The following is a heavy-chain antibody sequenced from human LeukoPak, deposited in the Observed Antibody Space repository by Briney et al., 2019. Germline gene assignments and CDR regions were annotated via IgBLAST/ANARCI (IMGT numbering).Heavy chain of an antibody. CDR3: ARVPNSGSFFFDY. J-gene: IGHJ4*02. V-gene: IGHV4-59*01. Sequence: SETLSLTCPVSGGSISSYYWSWIRQPPGKGLEWIGYIYYSGSTNYNPSLKSRVTISVDTSKNQFSLNLSSVTAADTAVYHCARVPNSGSFFFDYWGQGTLVTVSS. CDR1: GGSISSYY. D-gene: IGHD1-26*01. CDR2: IYYSGST.